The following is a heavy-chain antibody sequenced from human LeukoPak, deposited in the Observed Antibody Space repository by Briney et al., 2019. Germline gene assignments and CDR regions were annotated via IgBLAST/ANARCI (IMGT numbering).Heavy chain of an antibody. Sequence: ASVKVSCKASVYTFTSYGISWVRQAPGQGLEWVGWISAYNGNTNYAQKLQGRVTMTTDTSTSTAYMELRSLRSDDTAVYYCARDNSGSDYGHDDWWDQATLVTVSS. J-gene: IGHJ4*02. CDR2: ISAYNGNT. D-gene: IGHD1-26*01. V-gene: IGHV1-18*01. CDR1: VYTFTSYG. CDR3: ARDNSGSDYGHDDW.